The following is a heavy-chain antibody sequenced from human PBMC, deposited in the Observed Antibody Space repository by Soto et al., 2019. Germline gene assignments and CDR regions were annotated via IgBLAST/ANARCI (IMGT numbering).Heavy chain of an antibody. D-gene: IGHD3-16*01. J-gene: IGHJ6*01. CDR2: IFSSGTT. CDR3: ARVPSPFDYYYAMHV. V-gene: IGHV4-30-4*01. Sequence: PSETLSLTCTVSGDSISSGNKYWSWIPQPPGKGLEWIGYIFSSGTTYYNPSLKSRLTMSLHTSENHFSLELNSLKDAATAIYYCARVPSPFDYYYAMHVWGQGTNVTVAS. CDR1: GDSISSGNKY.